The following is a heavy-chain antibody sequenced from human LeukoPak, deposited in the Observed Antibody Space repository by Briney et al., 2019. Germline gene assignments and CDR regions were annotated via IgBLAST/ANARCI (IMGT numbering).Heavy chain of an antibody. CDR1: GDSVSSNSAA. D-gene: IGHD2-8*01. CDR2: TYYRSKWYN. V-gene: IGHV6-1*01. Sequence: SQTLSLTCAISGDSVSSNSAAWNWIRQSPSRGLEWLGRTYYRSKWYNDYAVSVKSRITINPDTSKNQFSLKLSSVTAADTAVYYCARDGIGYCTNGVCYRSHYYYYMDVWGKGTTVTVSS. J-gene: IGHJ6*03. CDR3: ARDGIGYCTNGVCYRSHYYYYMDV.